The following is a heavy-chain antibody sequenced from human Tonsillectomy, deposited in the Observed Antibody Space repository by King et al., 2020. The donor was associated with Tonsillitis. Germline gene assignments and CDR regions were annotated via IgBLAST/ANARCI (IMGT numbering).Heavy chain of an antibody. CDR1: GFIFSSYA. V-gene: IGHV3-23*04. Sequence: VQLVESGGGLVQPGGSLRLSCAASGFIFSSYAMSWVRQAPGKGLEWVSSIFDDGGSTYYADSVKGRFSVSRDNSKNTLFLQMNSLRADDTAVYYCAKLFPTVSLLDHWGQGTLVTVSS. CDR2: IFDDGGST. J-gene: IGHJ4*02. D-gene: IGHD2-21*01. CDR3: AKLFPTVSLLDH.